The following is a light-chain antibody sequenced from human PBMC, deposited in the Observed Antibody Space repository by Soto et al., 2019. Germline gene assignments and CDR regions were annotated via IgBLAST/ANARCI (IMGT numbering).Light chain of an antibody. J-gene: IGLJ2*01. CDR2: RNN. CDR3: AAWDASLSGPV. Sequence: QSVLTQPPSASVTPGQRVTISCSGSSSNIGSNSVYWYQHLPGTAPKLLIYRNNQRPSGVPDRFSGSKSGTSASLAISGLRSEDEADYYCAAWDASLSGPVFGGGTKLTVL. CDR1: SSNIGSNS. V-gene: IGLV1-47*01.